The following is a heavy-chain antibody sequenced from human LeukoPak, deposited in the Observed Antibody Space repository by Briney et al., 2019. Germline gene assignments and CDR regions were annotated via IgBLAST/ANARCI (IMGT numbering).Heavy chain of an antibody. CDR1: GYTFTSYG. CDR2: ISAYNGNT. D-gene: IGHD6-13*01. Sequence: ASVKVSCNASGYTFTSYGISWVRQAPGQGLEWMGWISAYNGNTNYAQKLQGRVTMTTDTSTSTAYMELRSLRSDDTAVYYCARDLGSCSSCQRDYWGQGTLVTVSS. J-gene: IGHJ4*02. V-gene: IGHV1-18*01. CDR3: ARDLGSCSSCQRDY.